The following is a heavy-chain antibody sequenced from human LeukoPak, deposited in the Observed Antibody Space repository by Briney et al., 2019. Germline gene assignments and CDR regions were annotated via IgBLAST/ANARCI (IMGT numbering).Heavy chain of an antibody. V-gene: IGHV4-59*08. Sequence: ASETLSLTCTVSGSSISSYYWSWIRQPPGKGLEWIGYIYYTGITNYNPSLKSRVTISVDTSKNQFSLNLSSVTAADTAVYYCARRPFGGWSPLDYWGQGTLVSVSS. CDR2: IYYTGIT. D-gene: IGHD6-19*01. CDR3: ARRPFGGWSPLDY. CDR1: GSSISSYY. J-gene: IGHJ4*02.